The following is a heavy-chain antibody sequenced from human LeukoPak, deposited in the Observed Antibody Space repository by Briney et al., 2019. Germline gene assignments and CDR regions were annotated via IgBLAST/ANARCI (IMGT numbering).Heavy chain of an antibody. Sequence: PSVTLSLTCSVSGGSISPFYWSWIRQPPGKGLEWIGYIYYSGNSDYNPSLKSRVTISVDTSKNRFSLKLSSVTAADTAVYYCARVRIAARPFDSWSQGTLVTVSS. V-gene: IGHV4-59*01. CDR3: ARVRIAARPFDS. CDR2: IYYSGNS. D-gene: IGHD6-6*01. J-gene: IGHJ4*02. CDR1: GGSISPFY.